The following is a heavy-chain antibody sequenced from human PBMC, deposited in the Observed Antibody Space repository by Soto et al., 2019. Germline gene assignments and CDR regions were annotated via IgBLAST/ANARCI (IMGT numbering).Heavy chain of an antibody. V-gene: IGHV5-51*01. D-gene: IGHD3-22*01. Sequence: GESLKISCKASGYSFNTYWIGWVRQLPGKGLEWMGIIYPDDSDTRYSPSFQGQVTISADKSFTTVYLQWNSLKASDTAIYYCARPGYYDSSGFFNFDHWGQGTLVTSPQ. CDR1: GYSFNTYW. CDR3: ARPGYYDSSGFFNFDH. J-gene: IGHJ4*02. CDR2: IYPDDSDT.